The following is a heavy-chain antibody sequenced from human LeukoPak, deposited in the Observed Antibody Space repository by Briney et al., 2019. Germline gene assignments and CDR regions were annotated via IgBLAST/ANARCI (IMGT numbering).Heavy chain of an antibody. CDR3: AKYYGDYAYYYYMDV. J-gene: IGHJ6*03. V-gene: IGHV3-23*01. D-gene: IGHD4-17*01. CDR1: GFTFSSYA. Sequence: GASLRLSCAASGFTFSSYAMSWVRQAPGKGLEWVSAISGSGGSTYYADSVKGRFTISRDNSKNTLYLQMNSLRAEDTAVYYCAKYYGDYAYYYYMDVWGKGTTVTVSS. CDR2: ISGSGGST.